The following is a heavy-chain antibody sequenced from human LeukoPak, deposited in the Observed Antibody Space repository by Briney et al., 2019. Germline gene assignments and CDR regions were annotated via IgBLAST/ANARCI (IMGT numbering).Heavy chain of an antibody. V-gene: IGHV4-59*08. D-gene: IGHD5-18*01. CDR3: ARHTTMAAWHFEH. J-gene: IGHJ4*02. CDR1: GGSISSYY. Sequence: PSETLSLTCTVSGGSISSYYWSWIRRPPGKGLEWIGYVYYSGSTNYNPSLKSRVTISVDTSNNQFSLKLNSVTAAGTAVYYCARHTTMAAWHFEHWGQGTLVTVSS. CDR2: VYYSGST.